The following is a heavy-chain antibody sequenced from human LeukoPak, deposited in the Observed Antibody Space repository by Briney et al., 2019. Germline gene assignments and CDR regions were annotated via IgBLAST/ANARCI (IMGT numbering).Heavy chain of an antibody. D-gene: IGHD3-22*01. CDR1: GFAFDDRG. CDR2: INWNGGST. CDR3: ARGLITRPFYFDY. J-gene: IGHJ4*02. V-gene: IGHV3-20*04. Sequence: GGSLRLSCTTSGFAFDDRGMSWVRQVPGKGLEWVSGINWNGGSTGYADPLRGRFTISRDNAKNSLYLQRDSLRAEDTALYSRARGLITRPFYFDYWGQGTLVTVSS.